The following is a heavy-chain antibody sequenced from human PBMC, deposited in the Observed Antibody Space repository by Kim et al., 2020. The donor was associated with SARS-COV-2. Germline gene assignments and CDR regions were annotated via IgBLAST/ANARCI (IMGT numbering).Heavy chain of an antibody. Sequence: SETLSLTCTVSGGSINEHYWSWIRQPPGKGLEYIGTIYYTGSAYYNPSLKSRVTMSLVTSESQFFLRLTSVTAADTAVYYCARHQSSYYFGSGSFPRYFDSWGQGTLVTVSS. CDR2: IYYTGSA. D-gene: IGHD3-10*01. CDR1: GGSINEHY. V-gene: IGHV4-59*08. CDR3: ARHQSSYYFGSGSFPRYFDS. J-gene: IGHJ4*02.